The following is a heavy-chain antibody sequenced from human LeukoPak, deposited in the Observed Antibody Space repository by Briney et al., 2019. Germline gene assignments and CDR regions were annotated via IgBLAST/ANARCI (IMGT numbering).Heavy chain of an antibody. CDR1: GFTFSNYG. CDR2: IRYDGSLK. CDR3: AKDRLMYGSGSYPLAY. D-gene: IGHD3-10*01. J-gene: IGHJ4*02. V-gene: IGHV3-30*02. Sequence: GGSLRLSCAASGFTFSNYGMHWVRQAAGKGLEWVAFIRYDGSLKDYADSVKGRFTISRDNSNNTLYLQMNSLRAEDTAVYYCAKDRLMYGSGSYPLAYWGQGTLVTVSS.